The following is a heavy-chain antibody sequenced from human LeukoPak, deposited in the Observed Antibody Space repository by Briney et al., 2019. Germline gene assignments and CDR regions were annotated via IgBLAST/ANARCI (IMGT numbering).Heavy chain of an antibody. CDR3: ARADTSDILTGYSDY. CDR2: TSSSSYI. CDR1: GFTFNSYS. D-gene: IGHD3-9*01. V-gene: IGHV3-21*01. Sequence: GSLRLSCTASGFTFNSYSMNWVRQAPGKGLEWVSSTSSSSYIYYADSVKGRFTISRDNAKKSLYLQMNRLRAEDTAVYFCARADTSDILTGYSDYWGQGTLVTVSS. J-gene: IGHJ4*02.